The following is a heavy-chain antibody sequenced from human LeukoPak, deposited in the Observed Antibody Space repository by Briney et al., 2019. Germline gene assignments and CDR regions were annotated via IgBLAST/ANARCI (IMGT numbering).Heavy chain of an antibody. Sequence: TGGSLRLSCVASGFTFNSYNINRVRQAPGKGLEWVATISGSGGRTFHADSVKGRFTISRDNSMNTLFPQMNSLRVDDTAVYYCARDLLPLGGTLGNWFDPWGQGTLVTVSS. CDR2: ISGSGGRT. V-gene: IGHV3-23*01. CDR1: GFTFNSYN. CDR3: ARDLLPLGGTLGNWFDP. D-gene: IGHD1-26*01. J-gene: IGHJ5*02.